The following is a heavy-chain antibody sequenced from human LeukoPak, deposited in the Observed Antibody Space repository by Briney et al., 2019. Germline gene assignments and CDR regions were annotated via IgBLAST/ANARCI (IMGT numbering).Heavy chain of an antibody. CDR3: ARQTSVGVELCANYFDL. V-gene: IGHV4-31*03. CDR2: IYYSGST. CDR1: GGSIFNGGFY. D-gene: IGHD3-10*02. Sequence: PSQTLSLTCTDSGGSIFNGGFYCSWIRQHPGKGLEWIGYIYYSGSTYYNPSLESRVTISVDTSYNRFSLKLRSVTAADTAVYYCARQTSVGVELCANYFDLWGQGTLVTVSS. J-gene: IGHJ4*02.